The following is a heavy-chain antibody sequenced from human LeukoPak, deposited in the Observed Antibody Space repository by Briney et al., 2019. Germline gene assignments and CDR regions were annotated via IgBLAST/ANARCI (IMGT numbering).Heavy chain of an antibody. CDR2: IIPIFGTA. Sequence: ASVKVSCKASGGTFSSYAISWVRQAPGQGLEWMGGIIPIFGTANYAQKFQGRVTITTDESTSTAYMELSSLRSEDTAVYYCATSDSGSYYKGYYYYYMDVWGKGTTVIVSS. CDR3: ATSDSGSYYKGYYYYYMDV. V-gene: IGHV1-69*05. CDR1: GGTFSSYA. D-gene: IGHD3-10*01. J-gene: IGHJ6*03.